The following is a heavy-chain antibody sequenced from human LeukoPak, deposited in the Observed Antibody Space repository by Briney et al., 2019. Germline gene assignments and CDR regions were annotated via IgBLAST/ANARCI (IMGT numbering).Heavy chain of an antibody. CDR1: GYTFTSYD. D-gene: IGHD3-22*01. Sequence: ASVKVSCKASGYTFTSYDINWVRQATGQGLEWMGWMNPNSGNTGYAQKFQGRVTMTRNTSISTAYMELSSLRSEDTAVYYCARWVVGYYDSSGYYYYCYYGMDVWGQGTTVTVSS. CDR2: MNPNSGNT. V-gene: IGHV1-8*01. J-gene: IGHJ6*02. CDR3: ARWVVGYYDSSGYYYYCYYGMDV.